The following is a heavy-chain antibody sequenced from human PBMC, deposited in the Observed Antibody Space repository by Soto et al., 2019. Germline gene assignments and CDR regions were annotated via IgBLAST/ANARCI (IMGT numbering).Heavy chain of an antibody. D-gene: IGHD4-17*01. CDR2: MNPNSGDT. CDR3: ARGVKYGAYSRWFDP. J-gene: IGHJ5*02. V-gene: IGHV1-8*01. Sequence: QVQLVQSGAEVKKPEASVKVSCKASGNTFTNYDINWVRQATGQGLEYLGWMNPNSGDTAYVQKFQGRVTMTWDTSITTAYMELRSLRSEDTAVYFCARGVKYGAYSRWFDPWGQGTLVTVSS. CDR1: GNTFTNYD.